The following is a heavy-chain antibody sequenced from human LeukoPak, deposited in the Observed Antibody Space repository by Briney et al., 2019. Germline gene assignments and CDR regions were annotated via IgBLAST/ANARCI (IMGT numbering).Heavy chain of an antibody. V-gene: IGHV3-11*01. CDR3: AKDRRATIKYFDY. CDR1: GFTFSDYY. CDR2: ISGSGKTI. Sequence: PGGSLRLSCAASGFTFSDYYMTWIRQTPGKGLEWASYISGSGKTIYYVDSVKGRFTVSRDNAKDTLYLQMSSLRAEDTAVYYCAKDRRATIKYFDYWGQGALVTVSS. J-gene: IGHJ4*02. D-gene: IGHD5-24*01.